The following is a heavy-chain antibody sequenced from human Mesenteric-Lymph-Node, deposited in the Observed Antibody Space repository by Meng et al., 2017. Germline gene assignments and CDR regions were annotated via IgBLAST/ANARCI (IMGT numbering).Heavy chain of an antibody. Sequence: GESLKISCAASGFTFSSYSMNWVRQAPGKGLEWVSSISSSSSYIYYADSVKGRFTISRDNAKNSLYLQMNSLRAEDTAVYYCVRGRYSNSWSQFYFDWWGQGTLVTVSS. V-gene: IGHV3-21*01. CDR2: ISSSSSYI. CDR3: VRGRYSNSWSQFYFDW. J-gene: IGHJ4*02. CDR1: GFTFSSYS. D-gene: IGHD5-18*01.